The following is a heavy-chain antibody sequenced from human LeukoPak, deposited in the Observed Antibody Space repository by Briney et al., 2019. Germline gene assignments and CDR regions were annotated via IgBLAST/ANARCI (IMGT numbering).Heavy chain of an antibody. J-gene: IGHJ4*02. D-gene: IGHD5-18*01. V-gene: IGHV3-23*01. Sequence: GGSLRLSRAASGFTFSSYAMSWVRQAPGKGLEWVSAISGSGGSTYYADSVKGRFTISRDNSKNTLYLQMNSLRAEDTAVYYCAKARGYSYGSTNDYWGQGTLVTVSS. CDR1: GFTFSSYA. CDR3: AKARGYSYGSTNDY. CDR2: ISGSGGST.